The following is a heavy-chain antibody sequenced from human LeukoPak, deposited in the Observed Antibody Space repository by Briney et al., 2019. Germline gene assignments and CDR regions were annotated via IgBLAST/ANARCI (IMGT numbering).Heavy chain of an antibody. Sequence: SVKVSCKASGGTFSSYAISWVRQAPGQGLEWMGGIIPIFGTANYAQKFQGRVTMTRDMSTSTVYMELSSLRSEDTAVYYCASGGIAAAGTLDYWGQGTLVTVSS. D-gene: IGHD6-13*01. CDR3: ASGGIAAAGTLDY. V-gene: IGHV1-69*05. CDR2: IIPIFGTA. J-gene: IGHJ4*02. CDR1: GGTFSSYA.